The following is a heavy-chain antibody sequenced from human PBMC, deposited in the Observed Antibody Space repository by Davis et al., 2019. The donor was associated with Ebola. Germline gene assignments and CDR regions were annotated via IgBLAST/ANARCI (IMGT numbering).Heavy chain of an antibody. J-gene: IGHJ3*02. Sequence: GESLKISCAASGFTFTSYAMHWVRQAPGQRLEWMGWINAGNGNTKYSQKFQGRVTMTRNTSISTAYMELSSLRSEDTAVYYCARYFFGSSGYRRAAFDIWGQGTMVTVSS. CDR3: ARYFFGSSGYRRAAFDI. V-gene: IGHV1-3*01. D-gene: IGHD3-22*01. CDR1: GFTFTSYA. CDR2: INAGNGNT.